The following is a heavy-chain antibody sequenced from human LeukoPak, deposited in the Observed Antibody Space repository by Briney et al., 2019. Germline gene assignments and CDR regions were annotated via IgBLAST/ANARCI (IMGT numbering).Heavy chain of an antibody. CDR2: IYTSGNT. D-gene: IGHD1-14*01. CDR1: GGSISTYY. Sequence: SETLSLTCTVSGGSISTYYWSWIRQPAGKGLEWIGRIYTSGNTNYNPSLKSRLTMSVDTSKNQFSLKLRSVTAADTAVYYCSREWYHFYYNGMDVWGQGTTVTVSS. J-gene: IGHJ6*02. CDR3: SREWYHFYYNGMDV. V-gene: IGHV4-4*07.